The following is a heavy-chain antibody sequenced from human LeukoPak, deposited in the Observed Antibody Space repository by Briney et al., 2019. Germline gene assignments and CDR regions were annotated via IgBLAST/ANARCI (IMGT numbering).Heavy chain of an antibody. CDR3: ARVSYSSSPKHNYYYGMDV. D-gene: IGHD6-13*01. V-gene: IGHV1-18*01. Sequence: ASVTVSCKASGYTFTSYGISWVRPAPGQGLEWMGWISAYNGNTNYAQKLQGRVTMTTDTSTSTAYMELRSLRSDDTAVYYCARVSYSSSPKHNYYYGMDVWDQGTTVTVSS. CDR1: GYTFTSYG. CDR2: ISAYNGNT. J-gene: IGHJ6*02.